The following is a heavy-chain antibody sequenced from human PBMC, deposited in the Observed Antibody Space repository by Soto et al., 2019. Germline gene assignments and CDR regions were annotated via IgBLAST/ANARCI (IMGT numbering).Heavy chain of an antibody. J-gene: IGHJ6*03. D-gene: IGHD4-4*01. CDR1: GYTFTSYY. CDR2: INPSGGST. Sequence: QVQLVQSGAEVKKPGASVKVSCKASGYTFTSYYMHWVRQAPGQGLEWMGIINPSGGSTSYAQKFQGRVTMTRDTSTSTVYMELSSLRSEDTAVYYCASTVTLDYYYYYYMDVWDKGTTVTVSS. V-gene: IGHV1-46*01. CDR3: ASTVTLDYYYYYYMDV.